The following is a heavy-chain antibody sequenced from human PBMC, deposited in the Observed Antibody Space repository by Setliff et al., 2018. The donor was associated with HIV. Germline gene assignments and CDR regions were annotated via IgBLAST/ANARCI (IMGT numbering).Heavy chain of an antibody. CDR2: IYYSGST. V-gene: IGHV4-34*01. CDR1: GGSFSGYY. Sequence: SETLSLTCAVYGGSFSGYYWSWIRQPPGKGLEWIGSIYYSGSTYYNPSLKSRVTISVDTSKKHFSLKLSSVTAADTAVYYCARESYSSAWEVNYYYMDVWGKGTTVTV. D-gene: IGHD6-19*01. J-gene: IGHJ6*03. CDR3: ARESYSSAWEVNYYYMDV.